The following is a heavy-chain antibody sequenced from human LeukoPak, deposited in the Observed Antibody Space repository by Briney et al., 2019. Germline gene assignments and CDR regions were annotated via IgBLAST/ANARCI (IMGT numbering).Heavy chain of an antibody. CDR3: AKEYNDILTGYSRTLEDYGMDV. D-gene: IGHD3-9*01. CDR2: ISYDGSNK. V-gene: IGHV3-30*18. CDR1: GFTFSSYG. J-gene: IGHJ6*02. Sequence: GGSLRLSCAASGFTFSSYGMHWVRQAPGKGLEWVAVISYDGSNKYYADSVKGRFTISRDNSKNTLYLQMNSLRAEDTAVYYCAKEYNDILTGYSRTLEDYGMDVRGQGTTVTVSS.